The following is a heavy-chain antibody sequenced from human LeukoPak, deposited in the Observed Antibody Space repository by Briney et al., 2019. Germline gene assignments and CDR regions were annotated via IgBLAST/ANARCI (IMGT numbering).Heavy chain of an antibody. CDR2: IYYSGST. V-gene: IGHV4-59*08. J-gene: IGHJ3*01. CDR3: ARRPHDYGDYDL. Sequence: PSEALSLTCTVSGGSISSYYWSWIRRPPGKGLEWIGYIYYSGSTNYNPSLKSRVTISVDTSKNQFSLKLSSVTAADTAVYYCARRPHDYGDYDLWGQGTMVTVSS. CDR1: GGSISSYY. D-gene: IGHD4-17*01.